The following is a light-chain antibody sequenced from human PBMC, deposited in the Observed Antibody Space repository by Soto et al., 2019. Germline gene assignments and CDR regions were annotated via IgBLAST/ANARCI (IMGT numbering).Light chain of an antibody. V-gene: IGKV2-28*01. CDR2: LGS. CDR3: TQSLQTFT. J-gene: IGKJ5*01. CDR1: QSLLHSNGYNY. Sequence: DIVMTQSPLSLSVTPGEPASISCRSSQSLLHSNGYNYLDWYLHQAGQSPQLLIYLGSNRASGVPARFSGSGSGTDFTLKTSRVEAEDFAVYYCTQSLQTFTFGQGTELDIK.